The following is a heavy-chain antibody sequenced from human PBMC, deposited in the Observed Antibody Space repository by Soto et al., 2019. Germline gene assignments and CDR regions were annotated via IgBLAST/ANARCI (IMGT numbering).Heavy chain of an antibody. D-gene: IGHD4-17*01. V-gene: IGHV3-7*04. CDR1: GFTFSSYW. CDR3: ARALGRDYGDYDAFDI. CDR2: IKQDGSEK. J-gene: IGHJ3*02. Sequence: GGSLRLSCAASGFTFSSYWMSWVRQAPGKGLEWVANIKQDGSEKYYVDSVKGRFTISRDNAKNSLYLQMNSLRAEDTAVYYCARALGRDYGDYDAFDIWGQGTMVTVSS.